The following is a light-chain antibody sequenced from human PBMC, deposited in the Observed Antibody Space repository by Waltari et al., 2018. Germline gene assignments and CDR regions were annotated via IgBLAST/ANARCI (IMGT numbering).Light chain of an antibody. J-gene: IGLJ1*01. V-gene: IGLV1-40*01. CDR1: SSNIGAGSD. Sequence: QSVLTQPPSVSGAPGQRVTISCPGSSSNIGAGSDVHLEQQRPGTAPKLLNYGKGNRHAGVPDRFSGSKSGTSASLAITWLQAEDEADYYCQSYDSSLSGYVVGTGTKVTVL. CDR3: QSYDSSLSGYV. CDR2: GKG.